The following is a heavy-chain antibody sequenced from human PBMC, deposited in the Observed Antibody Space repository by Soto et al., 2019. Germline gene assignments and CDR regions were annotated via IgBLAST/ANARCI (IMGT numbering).Heavy chain of an antibody. CDR2: IYSSGST. V-gene: IGHV4-59*01. CDR3: ARVGGYSGYAAS. Sequence: SETLSLTCTVSGGSLNSYYWSWIRQPPGEGLEWIGYIYSSGSTTYNPSLKSRVTISVDSSNNQFSLNLSSVTAADTAVYYCARVGGYSGYAASWGQGTLVTVSS. J-gene: IGHJ5*02. CDR1: GGSLNSYY. D-gene: IGHD5-12*01.